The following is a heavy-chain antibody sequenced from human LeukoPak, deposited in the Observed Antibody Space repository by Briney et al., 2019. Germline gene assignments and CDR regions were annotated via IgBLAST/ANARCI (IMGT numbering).Heavy chain of an antibody. V-gene: IGHV1-8*01. CDR1: GYTFTSYD. Sequence: ASVKVSCKASGYTFTSYDINWVRQATGQGLEWMGWMNPNSGNTGYARKFQGRVTMTRNTSISTAYMELSSLRSEDTAVYYCARGRRYCSSTSCYRTPRFDYWGQGTLVTVSS. CDR3: ARGRRYCSSTSCYRTPRFDY. D-gene: IGHD2-2*01. CDR2: MNPNSGNT. J-gene: IGHJ4*02.